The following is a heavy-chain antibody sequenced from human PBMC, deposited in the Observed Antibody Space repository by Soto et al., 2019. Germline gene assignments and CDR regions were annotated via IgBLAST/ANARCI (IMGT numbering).Heavy chain of an antibody. CDR1: GFTVSSYD. J-gene: IGHJ4*02. Sequence: EVQLVESGGGLVQPGGSLRLACAASGFTVSSYDMHWVRHVTGKGLEWVSTLGAGGDTYFPDSVKGRFTISRENAKNFLYLQMNNLGAGDTAVYYCERGTMVRGTLDPGISGPLDYWGQGTLVAVSS. CDR3: ERGTMVRGTLDPGISGPLDY. D-gene: IGHD3-10*01. CDR2: LGAGGDT. V-gene: IGHV3-13*01.